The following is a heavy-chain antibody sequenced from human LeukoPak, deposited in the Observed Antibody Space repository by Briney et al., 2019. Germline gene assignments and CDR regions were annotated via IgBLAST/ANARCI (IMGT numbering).Heavy chain of an antibody. D-gene: IGHD6-13*01. J-gene: IGHJ6*03. Sequence: KTSETLSLTCSVSGGSISNYYWNWLRQPAGKGLEWIGRIYTSGSTNYNPSLKSRVTMSVDTSKNQFSLKLSSVTAADTAVYYCARHLVAAGNYYMDVWGKGTTVTVSS. V-gene: IGHV4-4*07. CDR2: IYTSGST. CDR3: ARHLVAAGNYYMDV. CDR1: GGSISNYY.